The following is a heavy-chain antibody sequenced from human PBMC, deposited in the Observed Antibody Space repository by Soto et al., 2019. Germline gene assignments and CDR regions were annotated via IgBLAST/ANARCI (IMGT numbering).Heavy chain of an antibody. D-gene: IGHD3-3*01. CDR3: AKGVGYDFWSGYPTNNWFDP. V-gene: IGHV3-23*01. CDR1: GFPFSSYA. Sequence: GGSLRLSCAASGFPFSSYAMSWVRQAPGKGLEWVSAISGSGGSTYYADSVKGRFTISRDNSKNTLYLQMNSLRAEDTAVYYCAKGVGYDFWSGYPTNNWFDPWGQGTLVTVSS. J-gene: IGHJ5*02. CDR2: ISGSGGST.